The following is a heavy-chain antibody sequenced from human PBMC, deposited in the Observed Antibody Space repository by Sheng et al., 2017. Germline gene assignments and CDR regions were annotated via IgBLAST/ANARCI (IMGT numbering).Heavy chain of an antibody. CDR2: IIPIFGTA. CDR1: GGTFSSYA. J-gene: IGHJ6*03. CDR3: ARDEGRRCSSTSCYWWYYMDV. V-gene: IGHV1-69*05. D-gene: IGHD2-2*01. Sequence: QVQLVQSGAEVKKPGSSVKVSCKASGGTFSSYAISWVRQAPGQGLEWMGGIIPIFGTANYAQKFQGRVTITTDESTSTAYMELSSLRSEDTAVYYCARDEGRRCSSTSCYWWYYMDVWGKGTTVTVSS.